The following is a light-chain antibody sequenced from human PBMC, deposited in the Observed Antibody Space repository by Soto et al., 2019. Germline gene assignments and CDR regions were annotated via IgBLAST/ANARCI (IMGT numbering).Light chain of an antibody. CDR1: SSDVGGYHY. CDR3: SSYAGSLYV. J-gene: IGLJ1*01. Sequence: QSVLTQPPSASGSPGQSVTISCTGTSSDVGGYHYVSWYQQHPGKAPKLMIYEVSKRPSGVPDRFSGSKSGNTASLTVSGLQAEDEADYYCSSYAGSLYVFGTGTKLTVL. V-gene: IGLV2-8*01. CDR2: EVS.